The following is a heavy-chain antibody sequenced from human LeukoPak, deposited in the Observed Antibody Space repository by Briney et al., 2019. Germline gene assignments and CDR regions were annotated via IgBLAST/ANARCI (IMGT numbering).Heavy chain of an antibody. CDR2: ISGSGGST. V-gene: IGHV3-23*01. J-gene: IGHJ4*02. CDR1: GFTFSSYA. CDR3: ASSPLYDFWSGYSLDY. D-gene: IGHD3-3*01. Sequence: PGGSLRLSCAASGFTFSSYAMSWVRQAPGKGLEWVSAISGSGGSTYYADSVKGRFTISRDNSKNTLYLQMNSLRAEDTAVYYCASSPLYDFWSGYSLDYWGQGTLVTVSS.